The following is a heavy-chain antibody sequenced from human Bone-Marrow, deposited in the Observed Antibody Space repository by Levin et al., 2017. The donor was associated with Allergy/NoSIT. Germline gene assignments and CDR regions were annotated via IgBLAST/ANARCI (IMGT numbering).Heavy chain of an antibody. CDR2: ISWNSGSD. Sequence: SLKISCAASGFTFDDFAMHWVRQGPGMGLEWVAGISWNSGSDGYADAVKGRFTISRDNAENALYLEMHSLRVDDTALYYCAKDVASPDLRYYYGFDVWGHGTMVTVSS. D-gene: IGHD2-2*01. J-gene: IGHJ6*02. V-gene: IGHV3-9*01. CDR3: AKDVASPDLRYYYGFDV. CDR1: GFTFDDFA.